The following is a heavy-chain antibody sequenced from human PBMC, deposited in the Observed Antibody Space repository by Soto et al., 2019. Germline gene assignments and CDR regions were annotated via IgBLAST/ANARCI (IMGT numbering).Heavy chain of an antibody. CDR3: ARVGLEPLTLDS. CDR1: GGSVSSGGFS. V-gene: IGHV4-30-2*01. CDR2: TSHSGNS. Sequence: QLQLQESGSGLVKPSQTLSLICVVSGGSVSSGGFSWHWFGQPPGKVLEWIGYTSHSGNSYYNPSLKSRVSISMDRSKNQLSLSLRSLTAADTAVYYCARVGLEPLTLDSWGQGTLVTVSS. D-gene: IGHD2-21*02. J-gene: IGHJ4*02.